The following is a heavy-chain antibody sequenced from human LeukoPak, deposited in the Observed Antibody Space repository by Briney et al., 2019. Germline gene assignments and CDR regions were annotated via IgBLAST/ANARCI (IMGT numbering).Heavy chain of an antibody. CDR2: IYSGGST. CDR3: ARGTSSGYFQLYFDY. V-gene: IGHV3-53*01. Sequence: GGSLRLSCAASGFTVSSNYMTWVRQAPGKGLEWVSVIYSGGSTYYADSVKGRFTISRDNSKNTLYLQVNSLRAEDTAVYYCARGTSSGYFQLYFDYWGQGTLVTVSS. CDR1: GFTVSSNY. J-gene: IGHJ4*02. D-gene: IGHD3-22*01.